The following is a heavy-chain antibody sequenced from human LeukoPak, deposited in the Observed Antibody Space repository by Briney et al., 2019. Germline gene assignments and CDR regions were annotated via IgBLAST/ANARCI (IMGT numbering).Heavy chain of an antibody. V-gene: IGHV3-7*03. CDR1: EFTFGNFW. Sequence: GGSLRLSCAASEFTFGNFWMTWVRQAPGKGLEWVANIKEDGSDKYYVDSVKGRFTISRDNARTSLYLQMNSLKTEDTAVYYCRTQNEPGDYWGQGTLVTVSS. CDR2: IKEDGSDK. J-gene: IGHJ4*02. D-gene: IGHD1-1*01. CDR3: RTQNEPGDY.